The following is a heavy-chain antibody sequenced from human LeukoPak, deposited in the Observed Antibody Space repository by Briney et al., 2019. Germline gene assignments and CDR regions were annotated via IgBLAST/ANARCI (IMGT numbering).Heavy chain of an antibody. CDR1: GFTFSSYA. CDR3: ADYRKPQGLDY. J-gene: IGHJ4*02. V-gene: IGHV3-23*01. CDR2: IDASGSDT. D-gene: IGHD1-14*01. Sequence: PGRSLRLSCAASGFTFSSYAMHWVRQAPGKGLEWVSAIDASGSDTYYTDSVKGRFTISRDNSKNTVYLQMNSLRVEDTAVYYCADYRKPQGLDYWCQGTLVTVSS.